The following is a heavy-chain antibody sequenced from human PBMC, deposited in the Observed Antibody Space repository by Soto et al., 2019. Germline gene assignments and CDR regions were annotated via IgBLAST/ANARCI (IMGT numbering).Heavy chain of an antibody. D-gene: IGHD3-3*01. CDR3: ARATYYDFWSGYFDYFDY. Sequence: QVQLVQSGAEVKKPGASVKVSCKASGYTFTSYYIYWVRQAPGQGLEWMGILNPGGGSTNYAQKFRGRVTMTRDTSTSTVYMELSRRISEETALYSCARATYYDFWSGYFDYFDYWGQGTLVTVS. CDR2: LNPGGGST. J-gene: IGHJ4*02. V-gene: IGHV1-46*01. CDR1: GYTFTSYY.